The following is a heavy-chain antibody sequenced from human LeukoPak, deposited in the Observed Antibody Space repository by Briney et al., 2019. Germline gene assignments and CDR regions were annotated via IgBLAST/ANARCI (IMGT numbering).Heavy chain of an antibody. CDR2: IGTAGDT. CDR3: AKEGTFPLGFWDNFDY. V-gene: IGHV3-13*01. J-gene: IGHJ4*02. D-gene: IGHD3-16*01. Sequence: SGGSLRLSCAASGFAFSDYDMHWVRQATGKGLEWVSAIGTAGDTYYTGSVKGRFTISRENAKNSLYLQMNSLRAEDTAVYYCAKEGTFPLGFWDNFDYWGQGTLVTVSS. CDR1: GFAFSDYD.